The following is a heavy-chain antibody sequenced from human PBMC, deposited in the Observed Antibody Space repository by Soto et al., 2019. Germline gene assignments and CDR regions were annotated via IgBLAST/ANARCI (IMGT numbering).Heavy chain of an antibody. J-gene: IGHJ5*02. V-gene: IGHV4-61*01. CDR1: GGSVISGTYY. Sequence: SETLSLTCTVSGGSVISGTYYCICIRQPPGKGLEWIGHIYFTGSTNYNPSLKSRVTMSLDTSRNQFSLKLSSVTAADTAVYYCTRGPPRVQWFDPWGLGTLVTVSS. CDR3: TRGPPRVQWFDP. CDR2: IYFTGST.